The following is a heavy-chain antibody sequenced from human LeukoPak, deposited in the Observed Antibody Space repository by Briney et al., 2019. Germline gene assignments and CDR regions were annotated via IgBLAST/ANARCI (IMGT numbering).Heavy chain of an antibody. D-gene: IGHD6-13*01. Sequence: ASVKVSCKASGYTFTGYYMHWVRHAPGQGLEWMGWINPNRGGTNDAQKFQGRVTMTRETSISTAYMELSRLRSDDTAVYYCARVKGQQLVVGGFDYWGQGTLVTVSS. CDR3: ARVKGQQLVVGGFDY. CDR1: GYTFTGYY. V-gene: IGHV1-2*02. CDR2: INPNRGGT. J-gene: IGHJ4*02.